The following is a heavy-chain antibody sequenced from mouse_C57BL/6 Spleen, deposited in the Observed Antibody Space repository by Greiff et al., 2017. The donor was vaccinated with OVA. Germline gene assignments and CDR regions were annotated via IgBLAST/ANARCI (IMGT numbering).Heavy chain of an antibody. J-gene: IGHJ2*01. CDR3: ARETGLFDY. CDR1: GYAFSSSW. Sequence: VQLQESGPELVKPGASVKISCKASGYAFSSSWMNWVKQRPGKGLEWIGRIYPGDGDTNYNGKFKGKATLTADKSSSTAYMQLSSLTSEDSAVYFCARETGLFDYWGQGTTLTVSS. CDR2: IYPGDGDT. V-gene: IGHV1-82*01. D-gene: IGHD4-1*01.